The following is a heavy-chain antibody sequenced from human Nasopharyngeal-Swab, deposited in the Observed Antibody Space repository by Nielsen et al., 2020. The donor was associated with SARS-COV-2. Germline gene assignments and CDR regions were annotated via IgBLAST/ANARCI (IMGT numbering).Heavy chain of an antibody. Sequence: GGSLRLSCAASGFTFSRYAMHWVRQAPGKGLEWVAVISYDGSNKYYADSVKGRFTISRDNSKNTLYLQMNSLRAEDTAVYYCASHYYDFWSGYSYYYYYYGMDVWGQGTTVTVSS. J-gene: IGHJ6*02. D-gene: IGHD3-3*01. V-gene: IGHV3-30-3*01. CDR3: ASHYYDFWSGYSYYYYYYGMDV. CDR1: GFTFSRYA. CDR2: ISYDGSNK.